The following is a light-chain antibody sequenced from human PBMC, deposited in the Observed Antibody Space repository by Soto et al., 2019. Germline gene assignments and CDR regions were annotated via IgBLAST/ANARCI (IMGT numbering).Light chain of an antibody. CDR2: GAS. Sequence: EIVMTQSPATLSVSPGERGTLSCRASQSVSSDLAWYQQKPGQAPRLLMYGASTRATVVPARFSGSGSGTEFTLPISSLQSEDFAVYYCQQYNNWPPRTFGQGTKVDTK. V-gene: IGKV3-15*01. CDR3: QQYNNWPPRT. CDR1: QSVSSD. J-gene: IGKJ1*01.